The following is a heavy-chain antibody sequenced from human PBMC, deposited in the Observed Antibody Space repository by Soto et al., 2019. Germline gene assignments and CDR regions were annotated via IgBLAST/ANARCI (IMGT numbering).Heavy chain of an antibody. Sequence: GGSLRLSCAASGFTFDDYAMHWVRQAPGKGLEWVSGISWNSGSIGYADSVKGRFTISRDNAKNSLYLQMNSLRAEDTALYYCAKDMADILTGYYHYYYYMDVWGKGTTVTVSS. CDR1: GFTFDDYA. CDR2: ISWNSGSI. CDR3: AKDMADILTGYYHYYYYMDV. J-gene: IGHJ6*03. V-gene: IGHV3-9*01. D-gene: IGHD3-9*01.